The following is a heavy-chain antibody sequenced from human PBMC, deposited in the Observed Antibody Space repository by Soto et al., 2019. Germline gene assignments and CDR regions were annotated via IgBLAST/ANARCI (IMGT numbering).Heavy chain of an antibody. CDR3: VRVVAIPVYPDN. V-gene: IGHV1-69*14. CDR2: IVPTVDTS. Sequence: QVQLVQSGAEVRQPASSVKVSCKSSGATFSSYAITWVRQAPGQGLEWMGGIVPTVDTSTYAQKFQGRVTITADKFTNTVYMELSSLRSDDTAVYYCVRVVAIPVYPDNWGPGTLVTVSS. J-gene: IGHJ4*02. D-gene: IGHD2-15*01. CDR1: GATFSSYA.